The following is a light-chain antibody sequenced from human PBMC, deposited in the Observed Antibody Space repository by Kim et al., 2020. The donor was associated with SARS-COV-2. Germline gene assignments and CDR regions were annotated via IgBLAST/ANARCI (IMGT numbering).Light chain of an antibody. Sequence: IVLTQSPGTLSLSPGERVTLSCRASQSVTSNYLAWYQQKLGQAPRLLIYGASSRATGIPDRFSGSGSGTDFTLTISRLEPEDFAVYYCQQYGSSPGTFGQGTKVEI. CDR3: QQYGSSPGT. J-gene: IGKJ1*01. CDR2: GAS. CDR1: QSVTSNY. V-gene: IGKV3-20*01.